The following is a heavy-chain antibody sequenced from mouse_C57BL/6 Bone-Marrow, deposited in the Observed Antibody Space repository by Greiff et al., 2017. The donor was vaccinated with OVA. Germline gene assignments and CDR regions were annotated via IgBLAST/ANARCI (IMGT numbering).Heavy chain of an antibody. D-gene: IGHD1-1*01. Sequence: QVHVQQPGAELVKPGASVKLSCKASGYTFTSYWMHWVKQRPGQGLEWIGMIHPNSGSTNYNEKFKSKATLTVDKSSSTAYMQLSSLTSEDSAVYYCARSCIATGYFDVWGTGTTVTVSS. J-gene: IGHJ1*03. CDR1: GYTFTSYW. CDR2: IHPNSGST. CDR3: ARSCIATGYFDV. V-gene: IGHV1-64*01.